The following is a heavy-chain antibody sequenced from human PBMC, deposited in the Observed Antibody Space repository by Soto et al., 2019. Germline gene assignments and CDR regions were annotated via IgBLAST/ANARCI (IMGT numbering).Heavy chain of an antibody. CDR2: INPSGGST. D-gene: IGHD3-9*01. CDR1: GYTYTSYS. J-gene: IGHJ3*02. V-gene: IGHV1-46*03. CDR3: ARDYYVILTRPRDPRWQYAFGI. Sequence: GASAKATCKAPGYTYTSYSMHWARHATGQGLEWMGIINPSGGSTSYAQKFQGRVTRTRDTSTSTLYMELSSLRSEDTAVYYCARDYYVILTRPRDPRWQYAFGICAQRSLVSGSS.